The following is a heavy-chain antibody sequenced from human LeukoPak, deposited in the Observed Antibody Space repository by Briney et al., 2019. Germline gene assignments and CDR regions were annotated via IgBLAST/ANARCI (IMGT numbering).Heavy chain of an antibody. Sequence: PSETLSLTCAVYGGSFSGYYWSWIRQPPGKGLEWIGYIYYSGSTNYNPSLKSRVTISVDTSKNQFSLKLSSVTAADTAVYYCARYRSSGYYRIFDYWGQGTLVTVSS. V-gene: IGHV4-59*01. J-gene: IGHJ4*02. D-gene: IGHD3-22*01. CDR3: ARYRSSGYYRIFDY. CDR2: IYYSGST. CDR1: GGSFSGYY.